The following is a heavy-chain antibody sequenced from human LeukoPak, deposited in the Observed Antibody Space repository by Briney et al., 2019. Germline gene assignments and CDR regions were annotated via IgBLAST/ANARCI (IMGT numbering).Heavy chain of an antibody. CDR1: GFTFSSFG. D-gene: IGHD6-19*01. J-gene: IGHJ4*02. V-gene: IGHV3-30*02. CDR3: AKDSRIAVAGTIDY. CDR2: IWNDGNNK. Sequence: PGGSLRLSCAASGFTFSSFGMLWVRQAPGKGLEWVAVIWNDGNNKYYADSVKDRFTISRDNSKNTLYLQMNSLRAEDTAVYYCAKDSRIAVAGTIDYWGQGTLVTVSS.